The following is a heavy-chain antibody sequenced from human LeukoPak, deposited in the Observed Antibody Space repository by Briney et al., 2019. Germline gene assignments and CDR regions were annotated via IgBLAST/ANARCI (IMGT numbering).Heavy chain of an antibody. Sequence: PGGSLRLSCAASGFTVSSSYMSWIRQAPGKGLEWVSYISASGSSANYADSVKGRFTISRDSPKNSLLLQMNSLRADDTAVYYCARGHSGLDYWGLGTLVTVSS. J-gene: IGHJ4*02. CDR2: ISASGSSA. D-gene: IGHD3/OR15-3a*01. CDR3: ARGHSGLDY. CDR1: GFTVSSSY. V-gene: IGHV3-11*05.